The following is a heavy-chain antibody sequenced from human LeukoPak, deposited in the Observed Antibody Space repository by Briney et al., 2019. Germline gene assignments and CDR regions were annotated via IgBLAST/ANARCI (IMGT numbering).Heavy chain of an antibody. CDR3: TTGRFRWLQFWDAFDI. CDR2: IKSKTDGGTT. J-gene: IGHJ3*02. CDR1: GFTFSNAW. Sequence: GGSPRLSCAASGFTFSNAWMSWVRQAPGKGLEWVGRIKSKTDGGTTDYAAPVKGRFTISRDDSKNTLYLQMNSLKTEDTAVYYCTTGRFRWLQFWDAFDIWGQGTMVTVSS. D-gene: IGHD5-24*01. V-gene: IGHV3-15*01.